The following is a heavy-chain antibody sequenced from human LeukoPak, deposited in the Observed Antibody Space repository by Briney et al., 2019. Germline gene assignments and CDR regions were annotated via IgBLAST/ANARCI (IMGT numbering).Heavy chain of an antibody. CDR3: ARHGFSTRFDP. Sequence: ASVKVSCKASGYTFTSYYMHWVRQAPGQGLEWMGIINPSGGSTSYAQKFQGRVTMTRDMSTSTDYMELSSVTAADTAVYYCARHGFSTRFDPWGQGTLVTVSS. CDR2: INPSGGST. J-gene: IGHJ5*02. V-gene: IGHV1-46*01. D-gene: IGHD3-3*01. CDR1: GYTFTSYY.